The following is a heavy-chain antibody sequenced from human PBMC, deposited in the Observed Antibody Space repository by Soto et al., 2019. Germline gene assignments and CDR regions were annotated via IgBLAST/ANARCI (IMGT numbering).Heavy chain of an antibody. CDR1: GGTFSNNA. CDR2: IIPLFGTP. Sequence: QVQLVQSGAELKKPGSSVNVSCKASGGTFSNNAIIWVRQAPGQGLEWMGGIIPLFGTPRYAQNFQVRLTITADESSSTAYMQLNILRSEDTAVYYCASPAEPLDTAMLKGLAHWGQGSLVTVSS. CDR3: ASPAEPLDTAMLKGLAH. J-gene: IGHJ4*02. V-gene: IGHV1-69*01. D-gene: IGHD5-18*01.